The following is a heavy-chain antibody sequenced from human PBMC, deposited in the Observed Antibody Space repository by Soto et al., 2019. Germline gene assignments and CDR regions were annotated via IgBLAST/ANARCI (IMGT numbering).Heavy chain of an antibody. Sequence: PGGSMRLSCAASGFTFSSYCRHWVRQAPGKGLEWVAVISYDGSNKYYADSVKGRFTISRDNSKNTLYLQMNSLRAEDTAVYYCAKEEMVMYNWFDPWGQGTLVTVSS. CDR1: GFTFSSYC. CDR2: ISYDGSNK. D-gene: IGHD3-22*01. V-gene: IGHV3-30*18. J-gene: IGHJ5*02. CDR3: AKEEMVMYNWFDP.